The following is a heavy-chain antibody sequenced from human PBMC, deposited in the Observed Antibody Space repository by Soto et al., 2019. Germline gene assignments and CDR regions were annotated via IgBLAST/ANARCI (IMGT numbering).Heavy chain of an antibody. CDR1: GYTFTRYG. CDR2: INTYNGNT. Sequence: QVQLVQSGAEVKNPGASVKVSCKASGYTFTRYGIGWARQAPGQVLEWMGWINTYNGNTNYAQNVQGRVTLTTDTSTSTAYMELRSLRSNDTAIYYCALVDVYVTPSPQDVRGQGTTVIVSS. D-gene: IGHD3-16*01. V-gene: IGHV1-18*01. CDR3: ALVDVYVTPSPQDV. J-gene: IGHJ6*02.